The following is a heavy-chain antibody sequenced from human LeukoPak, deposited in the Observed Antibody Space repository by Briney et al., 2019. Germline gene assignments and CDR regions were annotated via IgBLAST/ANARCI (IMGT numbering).Heavy chain of an antibody. CDR1: GGTFSSYA. CDR2: IIPILGIA. V-gene: IGHV1-69*04. CDR3: AFNPDCGDYGYYYYGMDV. J-gene: IGHJ6*02. Sequence: SVKVSCKASGGTFSSYAISWVRQAPGQGLEWMGRIIPILGIANYAQKFQGRVTITADKSTSTAYMELSSLRSEDTAVYYCAFNPDCGDYGYYYYGMDVWGQGTTVTVSS. D-gene: IGHD4-17*01.